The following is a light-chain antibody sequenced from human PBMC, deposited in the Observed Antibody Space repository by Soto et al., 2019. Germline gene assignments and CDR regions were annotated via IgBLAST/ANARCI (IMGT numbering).Light chain of an antibody. J-gene: IGKJ3*01. V-gene: IGKV1-27*01. CDR2: AAS. CDR3: QKYSSVPL. CDR1: QGISNY. Sequence: DIQMTQSPSSLSASVGDRVTITCRASQGISNYIAWYQQKPGKAPKLLIYAASTLQSGVPSRFSGSGSGTDFNLTINSLQHEDVATYSCQKYSSVPLFGPGTKVDIK.